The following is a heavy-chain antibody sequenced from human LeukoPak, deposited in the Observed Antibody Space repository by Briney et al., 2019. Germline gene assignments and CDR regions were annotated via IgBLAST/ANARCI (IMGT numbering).Heavy chain of an antibody. V-gene: IGHV4-39*07. CDR1: GGSISSSSYY. D-gene: IGHD6-13*01. CDR2: IYYSGST. CDR3: ASGYSSSWYFGYFQH. Sequence: SQTLSLTCTVSGGSISSSSYYWGWIRQPPGKGLEWIRSIYYSGSTYYNPSLKSRVTISVDTSKNQFSLKLSSVTAADTAVYYCASGYSSSWYFGYFQHWGQGTLVTVSS. J-gene: IGHJ1*01.